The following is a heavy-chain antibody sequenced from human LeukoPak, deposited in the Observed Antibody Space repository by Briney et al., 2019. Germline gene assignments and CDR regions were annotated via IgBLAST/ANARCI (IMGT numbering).Heavy chain of an antibody. V-gene: IGHV3-53*01. Sequence: GGSLRLSCAVSGFTVSSNCMSWVRLAPGKGLKWVSAICGGGTTYYADSVKGRFTISRDNSKNTVYLQMNSLRAEDTAVYYCATGVASGGPPMCWGQGTLVTVSS. CDR3: ATGVASGGPPMC. D-gene: IGHD6-13*01. CDR2: ICGGGTT. J-gene: IGHJ4*02. CDR1: GFTVSSNC.